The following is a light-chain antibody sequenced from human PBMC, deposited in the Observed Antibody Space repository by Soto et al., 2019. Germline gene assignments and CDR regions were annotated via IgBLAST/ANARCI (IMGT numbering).Light chain of an antibody. V-gene: IGLV1-40*01. CDR3: QSYDSSLDGLV. Sequence: QSVLTQPPSVSGAAGQRVTISCTGSRTNIGAGYDVHWYQQLPGTAPKLLIYVNNNRPSGVPDRFSGSISGTSASLAITGLQAGDEADYYCQSYDSSLDGLVFGGGTKVTVL. CDR2: VNN. CDR1: RTNIGAGYD. J-gene: IGLJ3*02.